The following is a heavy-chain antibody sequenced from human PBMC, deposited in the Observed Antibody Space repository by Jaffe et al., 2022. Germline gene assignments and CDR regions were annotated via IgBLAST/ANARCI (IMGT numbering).Heavy chain of an antibody. CDR3: ARQDRNDYGRPGVFDI. CDR2: LSYFGTP. CDR1: GASIGIGTDS. D-gene: IGHD4-17*01. V-gene: IGHV4-39*01. J-gene: IGHJ3*02. Sequence: QLQLQESGPGLVKPSETLSLTCSVSGASIGIGTDSWSWIRQPPGKGLEWIGTLSYFGTPYYDPSLKSRVTISVGTSKNQLSLELSSVTAADTAVYYCARQDRNDYGRPGVFDIWGQGTMVTVSS.